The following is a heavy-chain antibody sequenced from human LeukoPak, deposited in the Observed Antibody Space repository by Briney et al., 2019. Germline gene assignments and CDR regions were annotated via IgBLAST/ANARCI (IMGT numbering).Heavy chain of an antibody. Sequence: ASVKVSCKASGYTFTSYAMNWVRQAPGQGLEWMGWINTNTGNPTYAQGFTGRFVFSLDTSVSTAYLQISSLKAEDTAVYYCAGRAAAGTYYGMDVWGKGTTVTVSS. J-gene: IGHJ6*04. CDR1: GYTFTSYA. V-gene: IGHV7-4-1*02. CDR3: AGRAAAGTYYGMDV. D-gene: IGHD6-13*01. CDR2: INTNTGNP.